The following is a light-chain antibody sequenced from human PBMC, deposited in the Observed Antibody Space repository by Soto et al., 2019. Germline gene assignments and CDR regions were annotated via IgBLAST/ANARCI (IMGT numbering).Light chain of an antibody. V-gene: IGLV2-8*01. CDR3: ASYAGTNTVGV. J-gene: IGLJ1*01. CDR2: EVT. Sequence: QSALTQPPSASGSPGQSVTISCTGTSSDVGGYNYVSWYQQHPGKAPKLMIYEVTKRPSGVPDRFSGSKSGNTASLTVSGLQTEDEADYYCASYAGTNTVGVFGTGTKLTVL. CDR1: SSDVGGYNY.